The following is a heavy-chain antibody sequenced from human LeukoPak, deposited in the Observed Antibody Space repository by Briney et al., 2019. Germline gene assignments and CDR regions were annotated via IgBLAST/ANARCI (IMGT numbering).Heavy chain of an antibody. CDR1: GYTFTGYY. Sequence: ASVKVSCKASGYTFTGYYMDWVRQAPGQGLEWMGWINPNSGGTNYAQKFQGRVTMTRDTSISTAYMELSRLRSDDTAVYYCARDSYPYCTNGVCYRYDYWGQGTLVTVSS. V-gene: IGHV1-2*02. D-gene: IGHD2-8*01. CDR2: INPNSGGT. CDR3: ARDSYPYCTNGVCYRYDY. J-gene: IGHJ4*02.